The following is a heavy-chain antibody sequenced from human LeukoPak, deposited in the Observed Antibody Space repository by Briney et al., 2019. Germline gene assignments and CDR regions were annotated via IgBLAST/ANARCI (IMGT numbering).Heavy chain of an antibody. CDR1: GFSFSDYW. CDR3: ARDHYNWTPDQGYKVFDY. D-gene: IGHD1-20*01. Sequence: PGGSLRLSCAASGFSFSDYWMNWVRQAPGKGLEWVANIKQDGSEKYYVDSVKGRFTISRDNAKNSLYLQMNSLRAEGTAVYYCARDHYNWTPDQGYKVFDYWGQGSLVTVSS. V-gene: IGHV3-7*01. J-gene: IGHJ4*02. CDR2: IKQDGSEK.